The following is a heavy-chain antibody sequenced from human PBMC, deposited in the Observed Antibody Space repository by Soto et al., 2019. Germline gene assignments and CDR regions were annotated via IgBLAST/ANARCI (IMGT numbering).Heavy chain of an antibody. CDR1: GFTFSSYA. V-gene: IGHV3-23*01. Sequence: GGSLRLSCAASGFTFSSYAMSWVRQAPGKGLEWVSAISGSGGSTYYADSVKGRFTISRDNSKNTLYLQMNSLRAEDTAVYYCAKNSRYCSGGSCYYYYYYMDVWGKGTTVTVSS. CDR2: ISGSGGST. D-gene: IGHD2-15*01. CDR3: AKNSRYCSGGSCYYYYYYMDV. J-gene: IGHJ6*03.